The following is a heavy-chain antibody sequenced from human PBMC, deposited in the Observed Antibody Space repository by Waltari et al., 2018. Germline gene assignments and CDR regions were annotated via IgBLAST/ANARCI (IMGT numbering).Heavy chain of an antibody. CDR1: GGSISSSSYY. CDR3: AREGEASTFWVGTGGYYFDY. Sequence: QLQLQESGPGLVKPSETLSLTCTVSGGSISSSSYYWGWIRQPPGKGLEWIGSIYYSGSTYYNPAPKSRVTISVDTSKNQVSLKLSSVTAADTAVYYCAREGEASTFWVGTGGYYFDYWGQGTLVTVSS. V-gene: IGHV4-39*07. D-gene: IGHD3-16*01. J-gene: IGHJ4*02. CDR2: IYYSGST.